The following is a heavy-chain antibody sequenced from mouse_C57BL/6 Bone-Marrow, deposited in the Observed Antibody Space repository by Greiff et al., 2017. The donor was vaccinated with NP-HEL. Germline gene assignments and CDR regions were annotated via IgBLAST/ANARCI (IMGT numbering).Heavy chain of an antibody. J-gene: IGHJ4*01. V-gene: IGHV1-19*01. CDR1: GYTFTDYY. D-gene: IGHD2-2*01. CDR2: INPYNGGT. CDR3: ARGGPLRLRRVYYAMDY. Sequence: VQLKESGPVLVKPGASVKMSCKASGYTFTDYYMNWVKQSHGKSLEWIGVINPYNGGTSYNQKFKGKATLTVDKSSSTAYMELNSLTSEDSAVYYCARGGPLRLRRVYYAMDYWGQGTSVTVSS.